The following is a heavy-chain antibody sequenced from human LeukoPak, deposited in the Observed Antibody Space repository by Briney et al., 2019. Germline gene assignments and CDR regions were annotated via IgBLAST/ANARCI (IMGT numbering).Heavy chain of an antibody. CDR1: GFTFDDYG. CDR3: AATYSSGCYSHSDY. CDR2: INWNGGGT. V-gene: IGHV3-20*04. J-gene: IGHJ4*02. D-gene: IGHD6-19*01. Sequence: GGSLRLSCAASGFTFDDYGMSWVRQAPGKGPERVSGINWNGGGTAYAASVKGRFTISRDNAKNSLYLQMNSLRAEDTALYYCAATYSSGCYSHSDYWGQGTLATVSS.